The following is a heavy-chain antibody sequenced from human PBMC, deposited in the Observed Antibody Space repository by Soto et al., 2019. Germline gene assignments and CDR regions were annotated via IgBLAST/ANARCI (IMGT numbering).Heavy chain of an antibody. CDR3: ARQVGGGIDY. CDR1: GDRVSSNSAA. CDR2: TYYRSKWHN. Sequence: SPTLSLTCVISGDRVSSNSAAWNWIRQSPSRGLEWLGRTYYRSKWHNDYAISVKSRITINPDTSKNLFSLQLNSVTPEDTAVYYCARQVGGGIDYWGQGTLVTVSS. V-gene: IGHV6-1*01. J-gene: IGHJ4*02. D-gene: IGHD1-26*01.